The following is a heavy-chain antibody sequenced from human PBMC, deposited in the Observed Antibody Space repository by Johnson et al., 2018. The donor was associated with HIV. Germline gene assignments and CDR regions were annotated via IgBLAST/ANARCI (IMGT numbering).Heavy chain of an antibody. CDR3: ARDGRFYDILTDYYSNAFDI. CDR1: GFTFSSYD. D-gene: IGHD3-9*01. Sequence: QVQLVESGGGVVQPGRSLRLSCAASGFTFSSYDMHWVRQAPGKGLEWVAVISYDGSNNYYADSVKGRFTISRDNSKNTLYLQMNSLRAEDTAVYYCARDGRFYDILTDYYSNAFDIWGQGTMVTVSS. J-gene: IGHJ3*02. V-gene: IGHV3-30*03. CDR2: ISYDGSNN.